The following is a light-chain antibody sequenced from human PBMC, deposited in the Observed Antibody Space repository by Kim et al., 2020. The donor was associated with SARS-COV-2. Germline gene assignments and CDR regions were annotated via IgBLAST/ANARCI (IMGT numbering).Light chain of an antibody. CDR3: QQYGTFPLT. V-gene: IGKV3-20*01. CDR2: AAS. CDR1: RTVSSNY. Sequence: EIVLTQSPGTLSLSPGDRATLSCRASRTVSSNYLAWYQQKPGQAPRLLIYAASSRATGIPDRFSGSGSAIDFTLTFSRLEPEDFAVYYCQQYGTFPLTFGGGTKVDIK. J-gene: IGKJ4*01.